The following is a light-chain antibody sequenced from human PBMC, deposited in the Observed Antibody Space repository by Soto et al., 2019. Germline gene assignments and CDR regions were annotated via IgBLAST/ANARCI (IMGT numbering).Light chain of an antibody. CDR1: QSVSSSY. Sequence: EIVLTQSPGTLSLSPGERATLSCRASQSVSSSYLAWYQQKPGQAHRLLIYGASSRATGIQDRFSGSGSGTDFTLTISRLEPEDFAVYYCKQYGSSLWTFGQGTKVDIK. J-gene: IGKJ1*01. CDR2: GAS. CDR3: KQYGSSLWT. V-gene: IGKV3-20*01.